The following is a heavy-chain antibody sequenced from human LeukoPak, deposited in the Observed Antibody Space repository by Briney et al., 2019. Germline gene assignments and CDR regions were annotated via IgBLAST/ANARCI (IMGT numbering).Heavy chain of an antibody. D-gene: IGHD3-9*01. J-gene: IGHJ5*02. V-gene: IGHV3-7*01. CDR3: ASENRYFDWLLGWFDP. CDR2: IKQDGSEK. Sequence: GGSLRLSCAASGFTFSSYWMSWVRQAPGKGLEWVANIKQDGSEKYYVDSVKGRFTISRDNAKNSLYLQMNSLRAEDTAVYYCASENRYFDWLLGWFDPWGQGTLVTVSS. CDR1: GFTFSSYW.